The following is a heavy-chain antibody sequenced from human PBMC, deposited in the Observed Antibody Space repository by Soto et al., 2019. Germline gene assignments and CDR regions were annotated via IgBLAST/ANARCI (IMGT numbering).Heavy chain of an antibody. Sequence: QVQLVQSGAEVKKPGASVKVSCKASGYTFTNNGISWVRQAPGQGLEWMGWISAYDGKTNYARKFQGRVTMTTDTPTSKAYRELRSLRSDAAPVYYCARAPPNSSSRGWFAPWGKGTLVTVSS. CDR3: ARAPPNSSSRGWFAP. V-gene: IGHV1-18*04. CDR2: ISAYDGKT. D-gene: IGHD6-6*01. J-gene: IGHJ5*02. CDR1: GYTFTNNG.